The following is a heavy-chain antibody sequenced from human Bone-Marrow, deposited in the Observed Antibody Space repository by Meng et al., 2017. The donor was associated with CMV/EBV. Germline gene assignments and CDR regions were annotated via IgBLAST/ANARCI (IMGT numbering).Heavy chain of an antibody. J-gene: IGHJ4*02. CDR2: IYSGGST. V-gene: IGHV3-66*02. D-gene: IGHD3-3*01. CDR1: GFTVSSNY. Sequence: GESLKISWAASGFTVSSNYMSWVRQAPGKGLEWASVIYSGGSTYYADTVKGRFTISRDNSKNTLYLQMNSLRAEDTAVYYCARDGFLEWLGVRYFDYWGQGTLVTVSS. CDR3: ARDGFLEWLGVRYFDY.